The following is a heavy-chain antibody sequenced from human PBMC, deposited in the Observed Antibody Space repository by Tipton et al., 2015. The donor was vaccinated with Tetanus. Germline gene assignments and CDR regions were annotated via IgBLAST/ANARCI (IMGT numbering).Heavy chain of an antibody. CDR2: IYSSGST. CDR3: ARDQARGARGWNYFDY. Sequence: TLSLTCTVSGGSISSGGYYWSWIRNRPGKGLEWIGDIYSSGSTYSDPSLKGRVTISVDTSKNQFSLRLNSVTAADTAVYYCARDQARGARGWNYFDYWGLGTLVTVSS. D-gene: IGHD1-26*01. J-gene: IGHJ4*02. V-gene: IGHV4-31*03. CDR1: GGSISSGGYY.